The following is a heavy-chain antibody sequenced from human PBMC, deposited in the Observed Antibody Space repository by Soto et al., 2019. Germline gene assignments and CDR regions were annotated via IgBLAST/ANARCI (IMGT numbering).Heavy chain of an antibody. CDR3: ASYDVLAAYYY. Sequence: SETLSLTCSVSGGSVSSGSYYWSWIRQPPGKGLEWIGYIYYSGSTNYNPSLKSRVTISVDTSKNQFSLKLSSVTAADTAVYYCASYDVLAAYYYWGQGTLVTVSS. V-gene: IGHV4-61*01. CDR2: IYYSGST. J-gene: IGHJ4*02. CDR1: GGSVSSGSYY. D-gene: IGHD3-9*01.